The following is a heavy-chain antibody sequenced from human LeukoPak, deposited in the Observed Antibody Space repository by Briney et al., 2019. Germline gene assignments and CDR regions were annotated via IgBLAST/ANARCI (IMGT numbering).Heavy chain of an antibody. CDR1: GFSFTSAW. CDR2: ISSSGSTI. D-gene: IGHD3-10*01. Sequence: GGSLRLSCAASGFSFTSAWMSWVRQAPGKGLEWVSYISSSGSTIYYADSVKGRFTISRDNAKNSLYLQMNSLRAEDTAVYYCARDYGSGSYYHYYLDYWGQGTLLTVSS. J-gene: IGHJ4*02. CDR3: ARDYGSGSYYHYYLDY. V-gene: IGHV3-48*04.